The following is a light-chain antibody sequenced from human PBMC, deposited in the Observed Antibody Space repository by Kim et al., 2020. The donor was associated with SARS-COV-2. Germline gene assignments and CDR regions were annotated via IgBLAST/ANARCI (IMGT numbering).Light chain of an antibody. V-gene: IGKV3-20*01. Sequence: EIVLTQSPGTLSLSPGERVTLSCRASQSVSSSYLAWYQQKPGQAPRLLIYSASFRATDIPDRFSGSGSGTDFTLTISRLEPEDSAVHYCQQYGNSPFTFGQGTKLEI. J-gene: IGKJ2*01. CDR1: QSVSSSY. CDR2: SAS. CDR3: QQYGNSPFT.